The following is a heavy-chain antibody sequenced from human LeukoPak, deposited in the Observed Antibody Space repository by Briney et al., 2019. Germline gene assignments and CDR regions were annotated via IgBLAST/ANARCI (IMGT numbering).Heavy chain of an antibody. J-gene: IGHJ4*02. CDR3: ARDYSNSPYYFDY. CDR1: GYTFAGYY. D-gene: IGHD4-11*01. CDR2: INPNSGGT. V-gene: IGHV1-2*02. Sequence: ASVTVSCKASGYTFAGYYMHWVRQAPGQGLEWMGWINPNSGGTNYAQKFQGRVTMTRDTSISTAYMELSRLRSDDTAVYYCARDYSNSPYYFDYWGQGTLVTVSS.